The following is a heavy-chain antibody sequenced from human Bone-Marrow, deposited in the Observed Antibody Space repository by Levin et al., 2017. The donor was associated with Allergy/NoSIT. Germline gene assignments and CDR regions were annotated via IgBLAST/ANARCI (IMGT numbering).Heavy chain of an antibody. CDR1: GGTFSSYA. D-gene: IGHD6-19*01. CDR2: IIPIFGTA. Sequence: ASVKVSCKASGGTFSSYAISWVRQAPGQGLEWMGGIIPIFGTANYAQKFQGRVTITADESTSTAYMELSSLRSEDTAVYYCARASVAAYYYYGMTSGAKGPRSPSP. J-gene: IGHJ6*02. CDR3: ARASVAAYYYYGMTS. V-gene: IGHV1-69*13.